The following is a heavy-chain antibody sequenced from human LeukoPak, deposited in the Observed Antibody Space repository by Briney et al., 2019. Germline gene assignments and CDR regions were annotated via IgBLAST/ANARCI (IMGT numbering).Heavy chain of an antibody. J-gene: IGHJ4*02. CDR2: INPSDGST. V-gene: IGHV1-46*01. CDR3: ARDVAREFDY. CDR1: IFINSY. Sequence: ASVKVSCKAYIFINSYIHWVRQAPGQGLEWMGVINPSDGSTNYAQKYQDRVTMTRDTSTRTVYMQLSSLRSDDTAVYYCARDVAREFDYWGQGTLVTVSS.